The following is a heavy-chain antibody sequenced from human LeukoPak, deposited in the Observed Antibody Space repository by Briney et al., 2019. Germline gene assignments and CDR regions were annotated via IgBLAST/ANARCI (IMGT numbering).Heavy chain of an antibody. Sequence: GGSLRLSCAASGLTVSTKFMSWVRQAPGKGLEWVSVIYDGGITYYADSVKDRFTISGDNSKNMLFLQMNSLRAEDTAVYYCARFYDTSGYLDCWGQGDLVTASS. D-gene: IGHD3-22*01. CDR2: IYDGGIT. CDR1: GLTVSTKF. J-gene: IGHJ4*02. CDR3: ARFYDTSGYLDC. V-gene: IGHV3-66*01.